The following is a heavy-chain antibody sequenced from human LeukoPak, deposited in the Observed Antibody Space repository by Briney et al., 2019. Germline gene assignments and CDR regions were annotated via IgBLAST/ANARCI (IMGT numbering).Heavy chain of an antibody. D-gene: IGHD3-10*01. CDR2: INHSGST. Sequence: SETLSLTCAVYGGSFSGYYWSWIRQPPGKGLEWIGEINHSGSTNYNPSLKSRVTMSVDTSKNQFSLKLSSVTAADTAVYYCARDSEFSPENWFDPWGQGTLVTVSS. J-gene: IGHJ5*02. CDR3: ARDSEFSPENWFDP. V-gene: IGHV4-34*01. CDR1: GGSFSGYY.